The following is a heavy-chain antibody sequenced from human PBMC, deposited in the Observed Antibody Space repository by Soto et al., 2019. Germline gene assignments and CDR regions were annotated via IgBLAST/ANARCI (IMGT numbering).Heavy chain of an antibody. D-gene: IGHD3-3*01. CDR1: GGTCVDYA. V-gene: IGHV3-49*03. CDR2: IRSKAYGGTT. Sequence: PGVPMRLWWTASGGTCVDYAMSWFSQAPGKGLEWVGFIRSKAYGGTTEYAASVKGRFTISRDDSKSIAYLQMNSLKTEDTAVYYCTAPDDFWSGYYRVDAFDIWGQGTMVTVSS. J-gene: IGHJ3*02. CDR3: TAPDDFWSGYYRVDAFDI.